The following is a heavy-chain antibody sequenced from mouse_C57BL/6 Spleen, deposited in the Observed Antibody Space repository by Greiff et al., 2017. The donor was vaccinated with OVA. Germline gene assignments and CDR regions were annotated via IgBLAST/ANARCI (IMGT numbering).Heavy chain of an antibody. D-gene: IGHD2-4*01. V-gene: IGHV1-39*01. Sequence: EVKLVESGPELVKPGASVKISCKASGYSFTDYNMNWVKQSNGKSLEWIGVINPNYGTTSYNQKFKGKATLTVDQSSSTAYMQLNSLTSEDSAVYYCARKGDYDDYFDYWGQGTTLTVSS. J-gene: IGHJ2*01. CDR1: GYSFTDYN. CDR2: INPNYGTT. CDR3: ARKGDYDDYFDY.